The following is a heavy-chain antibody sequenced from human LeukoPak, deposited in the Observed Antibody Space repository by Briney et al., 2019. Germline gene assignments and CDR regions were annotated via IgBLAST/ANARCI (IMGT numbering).Heavy chain of an antibody. CDR3: ARGDYGNNWFDP. CDR2: IIPILGIA. J-gene: IGHJ5*02. V-gene: IGHV1-69*04. D-gene: IGHD4-17*01. CDR1: GGTFSSYA. Sequence: SMKVSCKASGGTFSSYAISWVRQAPGQGLECKGRIIPILGIANYAQKFQGRVTITADKSTSTAYMELSSLRSEDTAVYYCARGDYGNNWFDPWGQGILVTVSS.